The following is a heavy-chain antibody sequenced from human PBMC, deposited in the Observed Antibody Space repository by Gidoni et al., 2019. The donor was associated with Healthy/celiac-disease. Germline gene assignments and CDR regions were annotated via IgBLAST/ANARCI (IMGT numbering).Heavy chain of an antibody. CDR1: GFTSSTAW. Sequence: EVQLVESGGGLVKPGGSLRLSCAASGFTSSTAWMSWVRQAPGKGLEWVGRIKSKTDGGTTDYAAPVKGRFTISRDDSKNTLYLQMNSLKTEDTAVYYCTTAGVIVPTPNFDYWGQGTLVTVSS. J-gene: IGHJ4*02. V-gene: IGHV3-15*01. D-gene: IGHD3-16*02. CDR3: TTAGVIVPTPNFDY. CDR2: IKSKTDGGTT.